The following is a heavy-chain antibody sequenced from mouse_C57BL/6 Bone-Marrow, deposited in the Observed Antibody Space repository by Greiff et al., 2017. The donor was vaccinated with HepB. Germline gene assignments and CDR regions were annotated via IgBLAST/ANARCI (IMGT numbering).Heavy chain of an antibody. CDR2: INPGSGGT. V-gene: IGHV1-54*01. Sequence: QVQLQQSGAELVRPGPSVKVSCKASGYAFTNYLIEWVKQRPGQGLEWIGVINPGSGGTNYNEKFKGKATLTADKSSSTAYMQLSSLTSEDTAVYFCARRGYSSGFAYWGQGTLVTVSA. D-gene: IGHD3-2*02. CDR3: ARRGYSSGFAY. CDR1: GYAFTNYL. J-gene: IGHJ3*01.